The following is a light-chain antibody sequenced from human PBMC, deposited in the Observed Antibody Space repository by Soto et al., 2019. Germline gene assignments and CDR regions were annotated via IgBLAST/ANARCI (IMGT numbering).Light chain of an antibody. Sequence: QSVLTQPASVSGSPGQSITISCTGTSGDVGGYKYVSWYQHHPGKAPKLMSYEVSNRPSGVSDRFSGSKSGNTASLTISGLQAEVEADYYCFSFRISSYVFGTGTKVTVL. V-gene: IGLV2-14*01. CDR1: SGDVGGYKY. CDR2: EVS. J-gene: IGLJ1*01. CDR3: FSFRISSYV.